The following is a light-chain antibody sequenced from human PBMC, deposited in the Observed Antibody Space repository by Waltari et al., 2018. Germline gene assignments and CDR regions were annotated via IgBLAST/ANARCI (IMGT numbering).Light chain of an antibody. CDR1: QSVRGY. V-gene: IGKV3-11*01. CDR2: DAS. J-gene: IGKJ4*01. Sequence: ELVLTQSPATLSLSPGERATLSCRSSQSVRGYLAWYQQKPGQAPRLLIYDASNRASGIPARFSGSGSGTDFSLSISSLEPEDFAVYYCQQRHNWPLTFGGGTKVEIK. CDR3: QQRHNWPLT.